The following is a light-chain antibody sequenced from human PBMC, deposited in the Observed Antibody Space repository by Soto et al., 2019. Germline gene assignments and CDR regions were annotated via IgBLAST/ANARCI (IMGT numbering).Light chain of an antibody. CDR2: DTS. CDR3: QHYVNWPLT. CDR1: RGIGST. J-gene: IGKJ4*01. Sequence: EVVMTQSPATLSVSPGERATLSCRASRGIGSTLAWYQQKPGQTPRLLIYDTSTRATGVPARFIGSASGTEFTLTITSQQSEDFAVYYCQHYVNWPLTFGGGTKVDIK. V-gene: IGKV3-15*01.